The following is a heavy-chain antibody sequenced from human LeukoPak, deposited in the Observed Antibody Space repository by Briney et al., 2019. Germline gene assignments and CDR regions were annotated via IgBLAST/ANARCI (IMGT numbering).Heavy chain of an antibody. CDR3: AAGYSSSSGMDV. D-gene: IGHD6-13*01. V-gene: IGHV1-69*04. CDR2: IIPILGIA. Sequence: GASVKVSCKASGGTFSSYAISWVRQAPGQGLEWMGRIIPILGIANYAQKFQGRVTITADKSTSTAYMELSSLRSEDTAVYYCAAGYSSSSGMDVWGQGTLVTVSS. CDR1: GGTFSSYA. J-gene: IGHJ4*02.